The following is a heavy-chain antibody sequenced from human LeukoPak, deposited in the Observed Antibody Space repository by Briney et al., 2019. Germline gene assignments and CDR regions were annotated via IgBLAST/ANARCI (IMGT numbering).Heavy chain of an antibody. D-gene: IGHD3-22*01. CDR2: ISSDESST. V-gene: IGHV3-74*01. CDR3: ARGGHHYHSSGYYGGTNFDY. CDR1: GFTFSSYW. Sequence: PGGSLRLSCAASGFTFSSYWMHWVRQDPGKGLLWVLRISSDESSTSYADSVKGRFTISRDNAKNTLYLQMNSLRAEDTALYYCARGGHHYHSSGYYGGTNFDYWGQGTLVTVSS. J-gene: IGHJ4*02.